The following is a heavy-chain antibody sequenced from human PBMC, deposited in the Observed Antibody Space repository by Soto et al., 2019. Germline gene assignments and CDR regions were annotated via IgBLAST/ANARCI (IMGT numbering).Heavy chain of an antibody. CDR2: INPNSGGT. CDR1: GYTFTGYY. V-gene: IGHV1-2*04. D-gene: IGHD3-22*01. J-gene: IGHJ6*02. Sequence: ASVKVSCKASGYTFTGYYMHWVRQAPGQGLEWMGWINPNSGGTNYAQKFQGWVTMTTDTSTSTAYMELRSLRSDDTAVYYCARGSRSSGYYYYYGMDVWGQGTTVTVSS. CDR3: ARGSRSSGYYYYYGMDV.